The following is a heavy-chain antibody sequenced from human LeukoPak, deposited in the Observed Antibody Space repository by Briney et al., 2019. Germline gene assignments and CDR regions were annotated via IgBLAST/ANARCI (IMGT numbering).Heavy chain of an antibody. D-gene: IGHD6-19*01. J-gene: IGHJ4*02. CDR1: GFTFSNVW. CDR3: TPSIAVAGSLDY. Sequence: PGGSLRLSCAASGFTFSNVWMSWVRQAPGKGLEWVGRIKSKTEGGTTDYAAPVKGRFTISRDDSKNTLNLQMNSLKTEDTAVYYCTPSIAVAGSLDYWGQGTLVTVSS. V-gene: IGHV3-15*01. CDR2: IKSKTEGGTT.